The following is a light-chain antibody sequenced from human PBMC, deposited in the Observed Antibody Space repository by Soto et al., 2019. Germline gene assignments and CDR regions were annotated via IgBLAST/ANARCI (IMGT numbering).Light chain of an antibody. Sequence: DIQMTQSPSSLSASVGDRVTITCLASHDIGNYLNWYQQKPGKAPKLLIYSASNLETGVSSRFSGSGSGTDFTFTISSLQPEDIATYFCQQYENLPRFIFGPGTKVDIK. V-gene: IGKV1-33*01. CDR2: SAS. J-gene: IGKJ3*01. CDR3: QQYENLPRFI. CDR1: HDIGNY.